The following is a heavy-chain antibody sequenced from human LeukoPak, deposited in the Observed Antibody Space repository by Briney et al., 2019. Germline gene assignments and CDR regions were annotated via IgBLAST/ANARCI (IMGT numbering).Heavy chain of an antibody. CDR3: AKRGTRQLLQKYYFDC. CDR1: GFTFSSYG. Sequence: PGGSQRLSCAASGFTFSSYGMSWVRQAPGKGLEWVSAISGSGGSTYYADSVKGRFTISRDNSKNTLYLQMNSLRAEDTAVYYCAKRGTRQLLQKYYFDCWGQGTLVTVSS. J-gene: IGHJ4*02. D-gene: IGHD2-15*01. CDR2: ISGSGGST. V-gene: IGHV3-23*01.